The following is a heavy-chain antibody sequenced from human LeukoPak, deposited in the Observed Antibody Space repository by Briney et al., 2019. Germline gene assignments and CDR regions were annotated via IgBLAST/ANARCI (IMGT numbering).Heavy chain of an antibody. CDR1: SGSISSSPYY. D-gene: IGHD6-13*01. CDR3: ARHDGATAAAGNSWFDP. CDR2: IYYSGST. J-gene: IGHJ5*02. Sequence: SETLSLTCTVSSGSISSSPYYWSWIRQPPGKGLEWIGYIYYSGSTNYNPSLKSRVTISVYTSKNQFSLKLSSVTAADTAVYYCARHDGATAAAGNSWFDPWGQGTLVTVSS. V-gene: IGHV4-61*05.